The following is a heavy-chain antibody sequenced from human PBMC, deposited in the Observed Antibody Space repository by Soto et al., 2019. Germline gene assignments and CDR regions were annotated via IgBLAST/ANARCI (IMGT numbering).Heavy chain of an antibody. D-gene: IGHD1-26*01. CDR2: ISYDGSNK. V-gene: IGHV3-30-3*01. Sequence: QVQLVESGGGVVQPGRSLRLSCAASGFTFSSYAMHWVRQAPGKGLEWVAVISYDGSNKYYADSVKGRFTISRDNSKNTLYLQMNSLRAEDTAVYYCARPVGATGHVYWGQGTLVTVSS. CDR1: GFTFSSYA. J-gene: IGHJ4*02. CDR3: ARPVGATGHVY.